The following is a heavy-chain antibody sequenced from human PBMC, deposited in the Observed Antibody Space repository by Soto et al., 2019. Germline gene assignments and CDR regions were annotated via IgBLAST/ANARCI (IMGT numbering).Heavy chain of an antibody. V-gene: IGHV3-23*01. Sequence: QLLQSGGGLVQPGGSLTLSCAASGFTFGTTDMSWVHQAPGEGLEWVSTIDGSGGITYYADSVKGRFTISRDNSRNTVYLQMNRLRGDETALYYCVKNSGWFNTWGQGALVTVSS. D-gene: IGHD3-10*01. CDR2: IDGSGGIT. J-gene: IGHJ5*02. CDR1: GFTFGTTD. CDR3: VKNSGWFNT.